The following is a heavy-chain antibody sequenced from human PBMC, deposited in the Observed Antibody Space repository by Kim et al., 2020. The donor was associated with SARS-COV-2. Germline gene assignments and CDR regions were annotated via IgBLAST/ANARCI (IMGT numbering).Heavy chain of an antibody. CDR2: INTNTGNP. CDR1: GYTFTSYA. J-gene: IGHJ6*03. Sequence: ASVKVSCKASGYTFTSYAMNWVRQAPGQGLEWMGWINTNTGNPTYAQGFTGRFVFSLDTSVSTAYLQISSLKAEDTAVYYCARDTSTAMGSFYYYYYRDVWGKGTTVTVSS. V-gene: IGHV7-4-1*02. D-gene: IGHD5-18*01. CDR3: ARDTSTAMGSFYYYYYRDV.